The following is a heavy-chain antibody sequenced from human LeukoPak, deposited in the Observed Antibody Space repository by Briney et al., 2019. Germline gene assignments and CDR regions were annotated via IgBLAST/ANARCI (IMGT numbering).Heavy chain of an antibody. CDR3: ARDDYTSINY. D-gene: IGHD4-11*01. Sequence: SETLSLTCTVSGGSISSGSYYWSWIRQPAGKGLEWIGRIYTSGSTNYNPSLKSRVTISADTSKNQFSLKLSSVTAADTAVYYCARDDYTSINYWGQGTLVTVSS. V-gene: IGHV4-61*02. J-gene: IGHJ4*02. CDR2: IYTSGST. CDR1: GGSISSGSYY.